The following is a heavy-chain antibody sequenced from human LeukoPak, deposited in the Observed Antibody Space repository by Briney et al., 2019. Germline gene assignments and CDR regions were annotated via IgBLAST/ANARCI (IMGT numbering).Heavy chain of an antibody. CDR3: ASIAVAGRRNFDY. J-gene: IGHJ4*02. D-gene: IGHD6-19*01. Sequence: ASVKVPCKASGGTFSSYTISWVRQAPGQGLEWMGRIIPILGIANYAQKFQGRVTITADKSTSTAYMELSSLRSEDTAVYYCASIAVAGRRNFDYWGQGTLVTVSS. CDR2: IIPILGIA. V-gene: IGHV1-69*02. CDR1: GGTFSSYT.